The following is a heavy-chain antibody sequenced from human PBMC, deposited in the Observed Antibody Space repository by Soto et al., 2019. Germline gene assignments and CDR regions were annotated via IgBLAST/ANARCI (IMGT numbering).Heavy chain of an antibody. CDR3: ARTSGYAFDS. V-gene: IGHV3-64*01. CDR1: GFTFSSYA. J-gene: IGHJ4*02. CDR2: INSNGGST. D-gene: IGHD5-12*01. Sequence: EVQLVESGGGLVQPGGSLRLSCAASGFTFSSYAMHWVRHAPGKGLEYVSVINSNGGSTYYANSVKGRFTISRDNSKNTLYLQMGSLRAEDMAVYYCARTSGYAFDSWGQGTLVTVSS.